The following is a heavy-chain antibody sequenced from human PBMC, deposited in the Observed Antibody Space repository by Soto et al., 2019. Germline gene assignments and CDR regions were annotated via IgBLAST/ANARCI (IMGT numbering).Heavy chain of an antibody. CDR3: ARDRAAAGLGAFDP. V-gene: IGHV3-66*01. J-gene: IGHJ5*02. Sequence: GGSLRLSCAASGFTVSSNYMSWVRQAPGKGLEWVSVIYSGGSTYYADSVKGRFTISRDNSKNTLYLQMNSLRAEDTAVYYCARDRAAAGLGAFDPWGQGTLVTVS. D-gene: IGHD6-13*01. CDR1: GFTVSSNY. CDR2: IYSGGST.